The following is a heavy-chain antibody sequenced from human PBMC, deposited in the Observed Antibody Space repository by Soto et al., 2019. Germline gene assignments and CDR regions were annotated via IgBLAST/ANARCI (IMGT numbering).Heavy chain of an antibody. Sequence: GGSLRLSCAASGFTFSSYGMHWVRQAPGKGLEWVAVVSYDGSNKYYADSVKGRFTISRDNSKNTLYLQMNSLRAEDTAVYYCHNAFDIWGQGTMVTVSS. CDR2: VSYDGSNK. CDR3: HNAFDI. V-gene: IGHV3-30*03. J-gene: IGHJ3*02. CDR1: GFTFSSYG.